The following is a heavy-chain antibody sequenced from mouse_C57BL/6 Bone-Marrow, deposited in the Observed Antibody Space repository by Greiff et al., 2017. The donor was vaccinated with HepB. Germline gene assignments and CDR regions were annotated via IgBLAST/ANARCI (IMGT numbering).Heavy chain of an antibody. J-gene: IGHJ4*01. CDR1: GFTFTDYY. CDR3: ARYIDGIPDAIDY. Sequence: EVQLVESGGGLVQPGGSLSLSCAASGFTFTDYYMSWVRQPPGKALEWLGFIRNKANGYTTEYSASVKGRFTISRDNSQSILYLQMNALRAEDSATYYCARYIDGIPDAIDYGGQGTSVTVSS. V-gene: IGHV7-3*01. CDR2: IRNKANGYTT.